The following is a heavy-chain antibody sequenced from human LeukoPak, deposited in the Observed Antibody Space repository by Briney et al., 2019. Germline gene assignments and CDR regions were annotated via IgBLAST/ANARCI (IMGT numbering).Heavy chain of an antibody. CDR1: GFIFSNYG. CDR3: ARQHCSGGDCYFFD. V-gene: IGHV3-33*08. Sequence: GGSLRLSCAASGFIFSNYGMNWVRQAPGKGLEWVALIWYDGNNKYYADSVKGRFTISRDNSKNTLYLQLNSLRAEDTAVYYCARQHCSGGDCYFFDWGQGTLVTVSS. CDR2: IWYDGNNK. J-gene: IGHJ4*02. D-gene: IGHD2-15*01.